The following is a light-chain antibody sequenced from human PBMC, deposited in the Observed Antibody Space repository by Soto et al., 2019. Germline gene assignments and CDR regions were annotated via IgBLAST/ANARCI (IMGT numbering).Light chain of an antibody. CDR1: QSISSW. Sequence: DIQMTQSPSTLSASVEDRDTITCRASQSISSWLAWYQQKPGKAPKLLIYDASSLESGVPSRFSGSGSGTEFTLTISSLQPDDFATYYCQQYNSYWTFGQGTKVDIK. CDR3: QQYNSYWT. V-gene: IGKV1-5*01. J-gene: IGKJ1*01. CDR2: DAS.